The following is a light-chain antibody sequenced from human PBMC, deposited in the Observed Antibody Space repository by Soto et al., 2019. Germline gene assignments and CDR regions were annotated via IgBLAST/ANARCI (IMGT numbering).Light chain of an antibody. CDR3: QQYNNWPPT. V-gene: IGKV3-15*01. CDR1: QSVSSN. CDR2: GAS. Sequence: EIVMTQSPATLSVSPGERATLSCRASQSVSSNLAWYQQKPGQAPRLLIYGASTRATDIPARFSGSGSGTEFTLTISSLQSEDFAVDYCQQYNNWPPTFGQGTKLEIK. J-gene: IGKJ2*01.